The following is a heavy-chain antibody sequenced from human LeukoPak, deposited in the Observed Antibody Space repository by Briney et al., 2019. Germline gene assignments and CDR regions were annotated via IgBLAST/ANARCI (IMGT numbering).Heavy chain of an antibody. CDR1: GFTFSSYA. CDR3: AKDPSYSSSSSPRDY. CDR2: ISDSGGST. Sequence: PGGSLRLSCSTSGFTFSSYAMSWVRQAPGKGLEWVSAISDSGGSTYYADSVKGRFTISRDNSKNTLYLQMNSLRAEDTAVYYCAKDPSYSSSSSPRDYWGQGTLVTVSS. V-gene: IGHV3-23*01. D-gene: IGHD6-6*01. J-gene: IGHJ4*02.